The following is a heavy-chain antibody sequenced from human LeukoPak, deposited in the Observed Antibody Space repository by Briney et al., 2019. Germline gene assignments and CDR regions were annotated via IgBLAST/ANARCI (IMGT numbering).Heavy chain of an antibody. Sequence: ASVKVSCKASGYTFTGYYMHWVRQAPGQGLEWMGWINPNSGGTNYAQKFQGRVTMTRDTSISTAYMELSRLRSDDTAVYYCARPYSNWNDFSAFDIWGQGTMVTVSS. J-gene: IGHJ3*02. V-gene: IGHV1-2*02. D-gene: IGHD1-1*01. CDR1: GYTFTGYY. CDR3: ARPYSNWNDFSAFDI. CDR2: INPNSGGT.